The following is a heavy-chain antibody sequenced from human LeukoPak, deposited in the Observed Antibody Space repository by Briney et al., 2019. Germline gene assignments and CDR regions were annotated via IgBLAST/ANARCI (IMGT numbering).Heavy chain of an antibody. CDR1: GGSISSSSYY. V-gene: IGHV4-61*05. D-gene: IGHD3-10*01. CDR2: IYYSGST. Sequence: SETLSLTCTVSGGSISSSSYYWSWIRQPPGKGLEWIGYIYYSGSTNYNPSLKSRVTISVDTSKNQFSLKLSSVTAADTAVYYCARLTGGYYGSGSYYPDYWGQGTLVTVSS. CDR3: ARLTGGYYGSGSYYPDY. J-gene: IGHJ4*02.